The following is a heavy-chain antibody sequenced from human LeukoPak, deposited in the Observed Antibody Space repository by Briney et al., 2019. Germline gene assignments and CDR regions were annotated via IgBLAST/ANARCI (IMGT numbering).Heavy chain of an antibody. D-gene: IGHD2-15*01. CDR3: AKDLYYYEH. CDR2: ISGSGGSP. V-gene: IGHV3-23*01. CDR1: GFTFSSYA. Sequence: KSGGSLRLSRAASGFTFSSYAMSWVRQAPGKGLEWVSAISGSGGSPYYAHPVKGRFTISRDNSKNPLYLQMNSLRAEDTAVYYCAKDLYYYEHWGQGTLVTVSS. J-gene: IGHJ4*02.